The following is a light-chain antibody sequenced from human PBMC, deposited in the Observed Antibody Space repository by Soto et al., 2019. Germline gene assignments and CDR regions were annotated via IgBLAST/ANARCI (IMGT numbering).Light chain of an antibody. CDR2: GAS. V-gene: IGKV3-15*01. J-gene: IGKJ1*01. Sequence: EIMMTQSPATLSVSPGERATLSCRASQGVSSNVDWYQQKPGQAPSLLIYGASNRATGIPARFSGSGSGTEFTLTISSLQSEDFAVYYCQQYNNGSRTFGHGTKVEIK. CDR3: QQYNNGSRT. CDR1: QGVSSN.